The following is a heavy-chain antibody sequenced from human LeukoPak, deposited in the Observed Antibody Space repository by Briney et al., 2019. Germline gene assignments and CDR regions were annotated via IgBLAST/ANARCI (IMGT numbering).Heavy chain of an antibody. D-gene: IGHD6-19*01. J-gene: IGHJ4*02. V-gene: IGHV5-51*01. CDR2: IYPGDSGT. CDR1: GYSFSNYW. CDR3: VRQFDSGWYGSFDY. Sequence: GESLKISCKGSGYSFSNYWIGWVRQMPGKGLESMGIIYPGDSGTRYSPSFQGQVTISADKSISTAYLQWTSLKASDTAMYYCVRQFDSGWYGSFDYRGQGTLVTVSS.